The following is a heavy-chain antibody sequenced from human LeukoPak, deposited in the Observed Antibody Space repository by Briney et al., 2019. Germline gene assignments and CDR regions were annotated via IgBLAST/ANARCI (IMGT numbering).Heavy chain of an antibody. CDR1: GGSFSGYY. D-gene: IGHD6-19*01. CDR3: AGPHRDSSGWYGFDY. J-gene: IGHJ4*02. CDR2: IYYSGST. Sequence: PSETLSLTCAVYGGSFSGYYWGWIRQPPGKGLEWIGSIYYSGSTYYNPSLKSRVTISVDTSKNQFSLKLSSVTAADTAVYYCAGPHRDSSGWYGFDYWGQGTLVTVSS. V-gene: IGHV4-34*01.